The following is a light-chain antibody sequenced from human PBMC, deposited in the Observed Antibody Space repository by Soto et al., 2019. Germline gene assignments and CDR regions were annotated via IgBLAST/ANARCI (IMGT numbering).Light chain of an antibody. CDR3: QQYHSSPYI. V-gene: IGKV3-20*01. CDR2: AAS. CDR1: QSVSSSY. Sequence: EIVLTQSPGTLSLSPGERATLSCRASQSVSSSYLAWYQQKPGQAPRLLIYAASRRATGIPDRFSGSGSGTDFTLTISRLEPEDFAVYFCQQYHSSPYIFGQGTKLEIK. J-gene: IGKJ2*01.